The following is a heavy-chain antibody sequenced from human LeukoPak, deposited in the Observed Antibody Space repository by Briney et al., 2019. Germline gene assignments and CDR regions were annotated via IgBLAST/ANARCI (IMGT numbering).Heavy chain of an antibody. CDR2: IYYSGST. V-gene: IGHV4-39*01. CDR1: GGSISSYY. J-gene: IGHJ4*02. Sequence: SATLSLTFTVSGGSISSYYWGWIRQPPGKGLEWIGSIYYSGSTYYNPSLKSRVTISVDTSKNQFSLKLSSVTAADTAVYYCARIRTPVATIDYWGQGTLVTVSS. D-gene: IGHD5-12*01. CDR3: ARIRTPVATIDY.